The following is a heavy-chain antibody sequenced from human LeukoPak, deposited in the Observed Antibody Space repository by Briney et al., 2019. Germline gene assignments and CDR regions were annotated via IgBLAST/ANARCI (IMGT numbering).Heavy chain of an antibody. Sequence: SDTLSLTCGVSGGSISGTNWWSWVRQTPGQGLEWIVEVSLAGQTNYNPSLNGRVTMSLDKSSNQLSLHLTSVTAADTATYFCSRESGPFCPFGYWGQGTLVIVSS. CDR1: GGSISGTNW. V-gene: IGHV4/OR15-8*02. CDR2: VSLAGQT. CDR3: SRESGPFCPFGY. J-gene: IGHJ4*02. D-gene: IGHD1-26*01.